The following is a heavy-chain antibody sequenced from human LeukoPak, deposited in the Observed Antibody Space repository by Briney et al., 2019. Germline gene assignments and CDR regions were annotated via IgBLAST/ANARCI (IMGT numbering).Heavy chain of an antibody. D-gene: IGHD3-10*01. CDR1: GYTFTSHD. CDR2: MNPNNGNK. CDR3: ARVGHYYGSGSSYTYYYYYMDV. V-gene: IGHV1-8*03. J-gene: IGHJ6*03. Sequence: GASVKVSCKASGYTFTSHDINWVRQATGQGLEWMGWMNPNNGNKAYAQKFQGRVTITRNTSISTAYMELSSLRSEDTALYYCARVGHYYGSGSSYTYYYYYMDVWGKGTAVTVSS.